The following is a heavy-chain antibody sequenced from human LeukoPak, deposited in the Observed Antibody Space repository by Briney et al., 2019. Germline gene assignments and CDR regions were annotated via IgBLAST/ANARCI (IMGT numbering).Heavy chain of an antibody. D-gene: IGHD6-13*01. V-gene: IGHV4-59*02. CDR1: GGSVSDYY. CDR3: ARLEIAAAGNRWFDP. J-gene: IGHJ5*02. Sequence: SETLSLTCTISGGSVSDYYWSWIRQSPGKGLEWIGYIYHTGSTSYSPSLKSRVTISADTSQNQFSLKLSSVTAADTAVYYCARLEIAAAGNRWFDPWGQETLVTVSS. CDR2: IYHTGST.